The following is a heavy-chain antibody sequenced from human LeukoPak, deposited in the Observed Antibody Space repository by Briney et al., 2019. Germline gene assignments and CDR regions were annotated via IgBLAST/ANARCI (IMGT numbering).Heavy chain of an antibody. CDR1: GFTFSNSW. D-gene: IGHD1-26*01. V-gene: IGHV3-74*01. CDR2: INRDGSFT. Sequence: GGSLRLSCAASGFTFSNSWMHWLRQPPGKGLVHVSRINRDGSFTDYADSVKGRFTISRDNSKNTLYLQMNSLRAEDTAVYYCAKGGSYFDYWGQGTLVTVSS. J-gene: IGHJ4*02. CDR3: AKGGSYFDY.